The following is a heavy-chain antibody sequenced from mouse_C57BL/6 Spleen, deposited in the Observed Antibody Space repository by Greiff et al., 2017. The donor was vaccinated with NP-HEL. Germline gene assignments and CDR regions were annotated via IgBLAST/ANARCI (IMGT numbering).Heavy chain of an antibody. D-gene: IGHD1-1*01. V-gene: IGHV1-55*01. CDR3: ARLATTVVPYFDY. Sequence: QVHVKQPGAELVKPGASVKMSCKASGYTFTSYWITWVKQRPGQGLEWIGDIYPGSGSTNYNEKFKSKATLTVDTSSSTAYMQLSSLTSEDSAVYYCARLATTVVPYFDYWGQGTTLTVSS. CDR2: IYPGSGST. J-gene: IGHJ2*01. CDR1: GYTFTSYW.